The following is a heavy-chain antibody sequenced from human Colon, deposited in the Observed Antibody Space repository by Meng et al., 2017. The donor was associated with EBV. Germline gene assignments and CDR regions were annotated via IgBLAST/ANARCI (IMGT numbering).Heavy chain of an antibody. CDR3: AQYIRVAGTYYLDH. CDR2: SYYTGST. J-gene: IGHJ4*02. D-gene: IGHD2/OR15-2a*01. V-gene: IGHV4-59*03. CDR1: GGSISRYY. Sequence: QVALQYSGPGLVKPSDTLCRPCSVSGGSISRYYWSWIRQSPGMELEWIGYSYYTGSTNYSPSLERRATFSVDTSKNQFSLRLTSVTAADTAKYYCAQYIRVAGTYYLDHWGPGILVTVSS.